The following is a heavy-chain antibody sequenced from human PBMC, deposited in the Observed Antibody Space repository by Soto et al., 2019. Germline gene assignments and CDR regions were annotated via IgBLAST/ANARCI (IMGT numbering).Heavy chain of an antibody. CDR3: ARMAVTTFYYYAMDV. Sequence: SETLSVTCAVYGYSIRSSDWWGWIRQPPGKGLEWIGYITHGGSTNYNPSLKRRVTMSVDPSKNQFSLNLTSVTAVDTAVYYCARMAVTTFYYYAMDVWG. CDR2: ITHGGST. J-gene: IGHJ6*01. CDR1: GYSIRSSDW. D-gene: IGHD6-19*01. V-gene: IGHV4-28*01.